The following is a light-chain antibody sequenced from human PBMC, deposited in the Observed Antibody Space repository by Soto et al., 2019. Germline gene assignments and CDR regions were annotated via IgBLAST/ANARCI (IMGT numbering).Light chain of an antibody. Sequence: ELGLTQSPAPLSLSPWERATLSCRASQSVSNYFAWYQQKPGQAPTLLIYDASNRATGIPARFSGRGSGTDFTLTSSSLAPEDFAVYYCQQRSNWITFGQGTRLEIK. J-gene: IGKJ5*01. CDR2: DAS. CDR3: QQRSNWIT. V-gene: IGKV3-11*01. CDR1: QSVSNY.